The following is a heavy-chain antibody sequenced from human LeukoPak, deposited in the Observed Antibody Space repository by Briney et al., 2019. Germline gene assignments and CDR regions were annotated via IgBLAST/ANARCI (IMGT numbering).Heavy chain of an antibody. J-gene: IGHJ4*02. CDR3: AREMMDGTVTRSLGD. CDR2: INHSGST. V-gene: IGHV4-34*01. CDR1: GGSFSGYY. Sequence: PSETLSLTCAVYGGSFSGYYWSWIRQPPGKGLEWIGEINHSGSTNYNPSLKSRVTISVDTSKNQFSLKLSSVTAADTAVYYCAREMMDGTVTRSLGDWGQGTLVTVSS. D-gene: IGHD4-17*01.